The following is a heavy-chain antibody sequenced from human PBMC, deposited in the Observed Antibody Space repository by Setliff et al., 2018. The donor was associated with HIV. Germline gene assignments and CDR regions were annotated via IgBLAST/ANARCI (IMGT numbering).Heavy chain of an antibody. Sequence: PSETLSLTCAVSGGSIRTGDWWSWVRQSPGKGLEWIGTLYDTGRTSYNPPLKSRVSIFVDTTKNEFSLNLRSVTAADTAVYFCVNSGYDGDYYYYYMDVWGKGTTVTVSS. V-gene: IGHV4-4*02. D-gene: IGHD5-12*01. J-gene: IGHJ6*03. CDR2: LYDTGRT. CDR1: GGSIRTGDW. CDR3: VNSGYDGDYYYYYMDV.